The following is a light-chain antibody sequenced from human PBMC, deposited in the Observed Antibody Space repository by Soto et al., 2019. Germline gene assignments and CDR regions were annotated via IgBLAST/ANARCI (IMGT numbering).Light chain of an antibody. J-gene: IGKJ4*01. CDR1: QGVSNY. CDR3: KQSYSTPRA. CDR2: XAC. Sequence: DIPITQSPSAMAESAGDRVTITFRASQGVSNYLARFQQQPGKLPKXPXXXACYLQSRVPSRFSGTGSGKQVTLTMSSLQPEDFPTYYCKQSYSTPRAFGGGITVDIK. V-gene: IGKV1-17*03.